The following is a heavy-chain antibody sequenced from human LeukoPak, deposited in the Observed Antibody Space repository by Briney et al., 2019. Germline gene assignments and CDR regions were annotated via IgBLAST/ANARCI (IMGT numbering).Heavy chain of an antibody. V-gene: IGHV1-69*05. J-gene: IGHJ4*02. Sequence: SVKVSCKASGGTFSSYAISWVRQAPGQGLEWMGGIIPIFGTANYAQKFQGRVTITTDESTSTAYMELSSLRSEDTAVYYCARGVTYYDSSGTLGYWGQGILVTVSS. CDR2: IIPIFGTA. D-gene: IGHD3-22*01. CDR1: GGTFSSYA. CDR3: ARGVTYYDSSGTLGY.